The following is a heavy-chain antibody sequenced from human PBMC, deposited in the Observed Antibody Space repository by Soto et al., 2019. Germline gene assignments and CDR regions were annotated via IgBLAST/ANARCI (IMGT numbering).Heavy chain of an antibody. CDR2: ITPFLGVT. V-gene: IGHV1-69*02. J-gene: IGHJ6*02. Sequence: QVQLVQSGAEVKKPGSSVKVSCEASGGTLNSNTITWVRQAPGQRLEWVGKITPFLGVTTYAQRFQGRVTITADKSTSTVYMDLSGLRSADSAVYYCARWNEVAIIKETPYYYYGMDVWGHGTTVTVSS. CDR3: ARWNEVAIIKETPYYYYGMDV. CDR1: GGTLNSNT. D-gene: IGHD5-12*01.